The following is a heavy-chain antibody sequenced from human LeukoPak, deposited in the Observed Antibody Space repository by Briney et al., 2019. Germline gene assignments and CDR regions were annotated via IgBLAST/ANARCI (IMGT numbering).Heavy chain of an antibody. CDR3: ARATIVGATRY. CDR2: IYHSGST. V-gene: IGHV4-30-2*01. CDR1: GGSISSGGYY. D-gene: IGHD1-26*01. J-gene: IGHJ4*02. Sequence: SETLSLTCTVSGGSISSGGYYWSWIRQPPGKGLEWIGYIYHSGSTYYNPSLKSRVTISVDRSKNQFFLKLSSVTAADTAVYYCARATIVGATRYWGQGTLVTVSS.